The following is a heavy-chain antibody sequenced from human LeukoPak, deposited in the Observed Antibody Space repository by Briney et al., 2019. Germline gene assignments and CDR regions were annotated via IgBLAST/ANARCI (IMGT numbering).Heavy chain of an antibody. CDR3: AIPYSSFVGYFDY. J-gene: IGHJ4*02. V-gene: IGHV1-69*13. CDR1: GGTFSSYA. Sequence: GASVKVSCKASGGTFSSYAISWVRQAPRQGLEWMGGIIPIFGTANYAQKFQGRVTITADESTSTAYMELSSLRSEDTAVYYCAIPYSSFVGYFDYWGQGTLVTVSS. D-gene: IGHD5-18*01. CDR2: IIPIFGTA.